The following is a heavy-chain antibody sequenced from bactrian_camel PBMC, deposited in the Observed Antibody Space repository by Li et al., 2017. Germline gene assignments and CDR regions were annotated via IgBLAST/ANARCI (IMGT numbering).Heavy chain of an antibody. D-gene: IGHD3*01. CDR2: IYSDGSNT. CDR1: GFPFDAYA. CDR3: AATSACSYLLPLLKDVRNLGY. V-gene: IGHV3S7*01. Sequence: VQLVESGGGLVQPGSGLRLSCRASGFPFDAYAMGWVRQAPGKGLEWVSAIYSDGSNTYYADSVKGRITISRDNAKNIMYLQMNSLTPEDAAMYYCAATSACSYLLPLLKDVRNLGYWGPGTQVTVS. J-gene: IGHJ6*01.